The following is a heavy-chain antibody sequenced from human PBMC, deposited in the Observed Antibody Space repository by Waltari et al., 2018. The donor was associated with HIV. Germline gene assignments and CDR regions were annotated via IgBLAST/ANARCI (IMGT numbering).Heavy chain of an antibody. V-gene: IGHV1-58*01. CDR1: GLNFTNTV. Sequence: QMQLVQSGPEVKKPETSVTVSCQASGLNFTNTVVQWVRQARGQHLEWIVWIVVGSSKTNYAQKVQRRVTITRVMSTTTAYMVLSSLIFDDTAVYYCAAGTHYYDRWGQGTLVTVSS. CDR3: AAGTHYYDR. CDR2: IVVGSSKT. J-gene: IGHJ4*02.